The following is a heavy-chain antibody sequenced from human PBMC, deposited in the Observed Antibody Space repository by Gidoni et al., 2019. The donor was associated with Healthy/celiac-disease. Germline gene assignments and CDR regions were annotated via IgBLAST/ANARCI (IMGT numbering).Heavy chain of an antibody. CDR3: ARVSAAGNGLVSYYYYGMDV. J-gene: IGHJ6*02. Sequence: EVQLVESGGGLVQPGGSLRLSCAASGFTFSSYWMHWVRQAPGKGLVWVSRSNSDGSSTSYADSVKGRFTISRDNAKNTLYLQMNSLRAEDTAVYYCARVSAAGNGLVSYYYYGMDVWGQGTTVTVSS. CDR2: SNSDGSST. CDR1: GFTFSSYW. D-gene: IGHD6-13*01. V-gene: IGHV3-74*01.